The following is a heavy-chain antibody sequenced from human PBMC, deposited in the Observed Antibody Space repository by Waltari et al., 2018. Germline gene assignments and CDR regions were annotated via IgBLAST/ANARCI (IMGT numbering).Heavy chain of an antibody. CDR3: TTLKKSWGY. J-gene: IGHJ4*02. V-gene: IGHV3-15*01. Sequence: EVQLVESGGGLVKPGESLRLSCAASGFTFTNARMIWVRQAPGKGLEWLGRIQSKTDGGATDYAAPVKDRFTISRDDSTNTLYLQMNSLKAEDTAVYYCTTLKKSWGYWGQGTLVTVSS. CDR2: IQSKTDGGAT. D-gene: IGHD7-27*01. CDR1: GFTFTNAR.